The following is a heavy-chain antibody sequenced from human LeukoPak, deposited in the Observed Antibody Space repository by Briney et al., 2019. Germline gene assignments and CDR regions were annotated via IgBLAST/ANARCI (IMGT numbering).Heavy chain of an antibody. Sequence: ASVTVSCKASGYTFTGYYMHWVRQAPGQGLEWMGWINPNSGGTNYAQKFQGRVTMTRDTSISTAYMELSRLRSDDTAVYYCARVVVPAAISSFWFDPWGQGTLVTVSS. J-gene: IGHJ5*02. V-gene: IGHV1-2*02. CDR2: INPNSGGT. CDR1: GYTFTGYY. D-gene: IGHD2-2*02. CDR3: ARVVVPAAISSFWFDP.